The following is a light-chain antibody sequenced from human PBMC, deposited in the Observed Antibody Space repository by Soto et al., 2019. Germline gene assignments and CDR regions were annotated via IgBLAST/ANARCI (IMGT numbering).Light chain of an antibody. CDR2: DAS. J-gene: IGKJ1*01. Sequence: EIVMTQSPATLSVSPGERATLSRRASQSVSSNLAWYQQKVGQAPRVLIYDASTRATGIPGRFSGSGSGTEFTLTISSLQSEDFAVYYCQQYNNWPETFGQGTKVEIK. CDR1: QSVSSN. V-gene: IGKV3-15*01. CDR3: QQYNNWPET.